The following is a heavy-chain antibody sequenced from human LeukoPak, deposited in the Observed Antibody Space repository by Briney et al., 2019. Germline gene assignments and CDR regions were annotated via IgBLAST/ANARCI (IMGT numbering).Heavy chain of an antibody. Sequence: PGGSLRLSCAAPGFTFSSYEMNWVRQAPGRGLEWVSYINSSGSTIYYADSVKGRFTISRDNAKNSLYLQMNSLRAEDTAVYYCARDLMVVVTAINYYYYGMDVWGQGTTVTVSS. CDR2: INSSGSTI. J-gene: IGHJ6*02. V-gene: IGHV3-48*03. CDR3: ARDLMVVVTAINYYYYGMDV. CDR1: GFTFSSYE. D-gene: IGHD2-21*02.